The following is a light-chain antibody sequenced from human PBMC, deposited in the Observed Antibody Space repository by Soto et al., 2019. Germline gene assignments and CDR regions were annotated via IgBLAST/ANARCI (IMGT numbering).Light chain of an antibody. CDR1: QSIVTN. CDR2: SAS. V-gene: IGKV3-15*01. J-gene: IGKJ2*01. CDR3: QQYYNCRHHS. Sequence: EIVMTQSPATLSVSLGESATLSCRASQSIVTNLAWYKQTPGQAPRLLIYSASKRATGIPARFSGSGTGTDFMLTISSLQSEDFGVYYCQQYYNCRHHSFGQGTKLEIK.